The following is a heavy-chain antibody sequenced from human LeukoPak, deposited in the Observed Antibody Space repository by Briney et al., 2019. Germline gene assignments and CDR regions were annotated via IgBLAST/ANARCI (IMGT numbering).Heavy chain of an antibody. J-gene: IGHJ4*02. Sequence: PGGSLRLSCAASGFTFSTYSMNWVRQAPGKGLEWVSSISSGSSFIYYADSVKGRFTISRDNAKNSLFLQMNSLRAEDTAVYYCARESSGYFYWGQGALVTVSS. CDR2: ISSGSSFI. V-gene: IGHV3-21*01. D-gene: IGHD3-22*01. CDR3: ARESSGYFY. CDR1: GFTFSTYS.